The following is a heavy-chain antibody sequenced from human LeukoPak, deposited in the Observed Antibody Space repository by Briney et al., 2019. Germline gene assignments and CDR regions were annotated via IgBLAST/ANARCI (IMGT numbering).Heavy chain of an antibody. CDR1: GHSISSDYS. CDR2: FYHSGST. J-gene: IGHJ5*02. D-gene: IGHD3-3*01. V-gene: IGHV4-38-2*01. CDR3: ARHGTIFGLVRYWFDP. Sequence: SETASLTCAVSGHSISSDYSWGWIRQSPGKGLEWIGSFYHSGSTHYNPSLKSRVTISVDTSKNQLSLKLRSVTAADTAEYYCARHGTIFGLVRYWFDPWGQGTLVTVSS.